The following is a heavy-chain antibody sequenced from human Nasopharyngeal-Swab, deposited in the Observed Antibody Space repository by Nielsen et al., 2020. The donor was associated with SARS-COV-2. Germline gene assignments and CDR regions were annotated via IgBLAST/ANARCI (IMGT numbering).Heavy chain of an antibody. Sequence: GESLKISCVASGFTFSRWPMHWVRQAPGKGLESVSAISGDGADTYYTDSVRGRFTISRDNSKDTLYLQMGSLRVEDMAVYYCAKETQGVHVYWGQGTLVTVSS. J-gene: IGHJ4*02. CDR3: AKETQGVHVY. D-gene: IGHD2-8*01. CDR1: GFTFSRWP. CDR2: ISGDGADT. V-gene: IGHV3-64*02.